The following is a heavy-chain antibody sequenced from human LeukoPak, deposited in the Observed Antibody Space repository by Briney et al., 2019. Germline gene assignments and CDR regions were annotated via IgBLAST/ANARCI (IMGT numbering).Heavy chain of an antibody. CDR1: GFTFSRYE. V-gene: IGHV3-48*03. D-gene: IGHD3-22*01. CDR3: ARGPYDSSGYVFDY. Sequence: GGSLRLSCAASGFTFSRYEMNWVRQAPGKGLEWVSYISSSGSTIYYADSVKGRFTISRDNAKNSLYLQMNSLRAEDTAVYYCARGPYDSSGYVFDYWGQGTLVTVSS. CDR2: ISSSGSTI. J-gene: IGHJ4*02.